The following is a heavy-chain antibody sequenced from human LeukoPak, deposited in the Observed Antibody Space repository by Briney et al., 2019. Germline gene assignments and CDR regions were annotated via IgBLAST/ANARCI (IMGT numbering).Heavy chain of an antibody. V-gene: IGHV4-39*01. CDR3: ARVQYYYDSSGYYFYRYYFDY. D-gene: IGHD3-22*01. CDR2: IYYSGST. Sequence: PSETLSLTCTVSGGSISNSSYYWGWIRQPPGKGLEWIGSIYYSGSTYYNPSLKSRVTISVDTSKNQFSLKLSSVTAADTAVYYCARVQYYYDSSGYYFYRYYFDYWGQGTLVTVSS. CDR1: GGSISNSSYY. J-gene: IGHJ4*02.